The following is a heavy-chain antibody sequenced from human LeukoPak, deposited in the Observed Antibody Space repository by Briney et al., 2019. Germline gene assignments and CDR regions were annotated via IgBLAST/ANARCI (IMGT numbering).Heavy chain of an antibody. Sequence: SETLSLTCTVSGYSISSGYYWGWIRQPPGKGLEWIGSIYHSGSTYYNPSLKSRVTISVDTSKNQFSLKLSSVTAADTAVYYCAREGGIAAAGTNAFDIWGQGTMVTVSS. CDR1: GYSISSGYY. J-gene: IGHJ3*02. V-gene: IGHV4-38-2*02. CDR2: IYHSGST. D-gene: IGHD6-13*01. CDR3: AREGGIAAAGTNAFDI.